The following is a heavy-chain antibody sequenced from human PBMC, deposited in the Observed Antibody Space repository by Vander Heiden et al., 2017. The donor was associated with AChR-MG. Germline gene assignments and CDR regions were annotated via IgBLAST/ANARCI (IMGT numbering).Heavy chain of an antibody. D-gene: IGHD5-12*01. CDR2: IKSKTDGGTT. V-gene: IGHV3-15*01. Sequence: EVQLVESGGGLVKPGGSLRLSCAASGFTFSNAWMSWVRQAPGKGLEWVGRIKSKTDGGTTDYAAPVKGRFTISRDDSKNTLYLQMNSLKTEDTAVYYCTTDLYSGYLLRYWGQGTLVTVSS. CDR1: GFTFSNAW. CDR3: TTDLYSGYLLRY. J-gene: IGHJ4*02.